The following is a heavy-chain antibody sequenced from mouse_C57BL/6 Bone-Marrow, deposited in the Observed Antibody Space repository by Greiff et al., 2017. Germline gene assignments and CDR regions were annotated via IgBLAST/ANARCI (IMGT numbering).Heavy chain of an antibody. Sequence: QVQLQQPGAELVKPGASVKLSCKASGYTFTSYWMHWVKQRPGRGLEWIGRIDPNSGGTKYNEKFKSTATLTGDKPSSTAYMQLSSRTSEDSAVYDWARSRGDDGRSPWVAYWGQGTRGTVSA. CDR3: ARSRGDDGRSPWVAY. J-gene: IGHJ3*01. V-gene: IGHV1-72*01. D-gene: IGHD1-1*01. CDR1: GYTFTSYW. CDR2: IDPNSGGT.